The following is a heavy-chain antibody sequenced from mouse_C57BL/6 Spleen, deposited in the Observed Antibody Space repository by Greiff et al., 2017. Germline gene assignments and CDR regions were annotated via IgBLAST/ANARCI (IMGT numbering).Heavy chain of an antibody. CDR3: ARDYYGSSSWFAD. CDR2: IYPGDGDT. J-gene: IGHJ3*01. CDR1: GYAFSSSW. V-gene: IGHV1-82*01. D-gene: IGHD1-1*01. Sequence: QVHVKQSGPELVKPGASVKISCKASGYAFSSSWMNWVKQRPGKGLEWIGRIYPGDGDTNYNGKFKGKATLTADKSSSTAYMQLSSLTSEDSAVYVCARDYYGSSSWFADWGQGTLVTVSA.